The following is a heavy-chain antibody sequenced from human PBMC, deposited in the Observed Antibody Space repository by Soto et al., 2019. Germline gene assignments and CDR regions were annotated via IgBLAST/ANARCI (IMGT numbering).Heavy chain of an antibody. Sequence: ASVKVSCKASGYTFTSYGISWVRQAPGQGLEWMGWISAYNGNTNYAQKLQGRVTMTTDTSTSTAYMELRSLRSDDTAVYHCARVGKLFYPFDYWAREPWSPSPQ. CDR1: GYTFTSYG. CDR3: ARVGKLFYPFDY. J-gene: IGHJ4*02. V-gene: IGHV1-18*04. D-gene: IGHD3-16*01. CDR2: ISAYNGNT.